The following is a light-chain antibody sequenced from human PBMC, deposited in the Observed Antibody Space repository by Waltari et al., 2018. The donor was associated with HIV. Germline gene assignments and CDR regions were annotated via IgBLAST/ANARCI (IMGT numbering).Light chain of an antibody. CDR2: GVS. CDR1: SSAVGFYNY. CDR3: SSYTSSSTWV. J-gene: IGLJ3*02. V-gene: IGLV2-14*01. Sequence: QSALTQPASVSGSPGQSISISCTGTSSAVGFYNYVSWYQQHPGKAPKFMIYGVSKRPSGVSNRFSGSKSGNTASLTISGLQAEDEADYYCSSYTSSSTWVFGGGTKLTVL.